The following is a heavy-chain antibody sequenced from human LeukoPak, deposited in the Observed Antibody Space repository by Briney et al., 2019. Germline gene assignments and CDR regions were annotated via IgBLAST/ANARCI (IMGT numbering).Heavy chain of an antibody. D-gene: IGHD3-10*01. Sequence: GGSLRLSCTASGFIVGTTYLSWVRQAPGKGLECVSVIYSGGSTFYADPVKGRFTISRDNSKNTLYLQMNSLGADDTAVYYCARVPGESFDIWGQGTMVTVSS. CDR3: ARVPGESFDI. V-gene: IGHV3-53*01. CDR2: IYSGGST. CDR1: GFIVGTTY. J-gene: IGHJ3*02.